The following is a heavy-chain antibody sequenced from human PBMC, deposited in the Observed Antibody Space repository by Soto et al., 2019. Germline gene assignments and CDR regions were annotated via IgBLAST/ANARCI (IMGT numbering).Heavy chain of an antibody. D-gene: IGHD1-26*01. J-gene: IGHJ6*02. Sequence: EQLQESGPGLVKPSETLSLTCTVSGGYISSYYWNWIRQPAGKGLEWIGRIYASGSTNYNPSLKSRVTMSVDTSKNQFSLKLSSVTAADTAVYYCARGEGYYYYGMDVWDQGTTVTVSS. CDR1: GGYISSYY. CDR2: IYASGST. CDR3: ARGEGYYYYGMDV. V-gene: IGHV4-4*07.